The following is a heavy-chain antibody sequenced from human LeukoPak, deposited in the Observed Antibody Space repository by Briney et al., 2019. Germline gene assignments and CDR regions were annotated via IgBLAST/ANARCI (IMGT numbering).Heavy chain of an antibody. CDR1: GYTFTGYY. J-gene: IGHJ4*02. V-gene: IGHV1-2*02. CDR2: INPNSGGT. Sequence: ASVKVSCKASGYTFTGYYMHWVRQAPGQGLEWMGWINPNSGGTNYAQKFQGRVTMTRDTSISTAYMELSRLRSDDTAVYYCARAEYSSGWYGEWGQGTLVTVSS. D-gene: IGHD6-19*01. CDR3: ARAEYSSGWYGE.